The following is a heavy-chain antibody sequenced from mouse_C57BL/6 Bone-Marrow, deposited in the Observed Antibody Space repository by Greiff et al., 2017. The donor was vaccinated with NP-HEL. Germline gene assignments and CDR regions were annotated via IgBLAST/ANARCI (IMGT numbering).Heavy chain of an antibody. CDR1: GFNIKDDY. CDR2: IDPENGDT. J-gene: IGHJ2*01. V-gene: IGHV14-4*01. D-gene: IGHD2-4*01. CDR3: TAGFYYDYDY. Sequence: VQLQQSGAELVRPGASVKLSCTASGFNIKDDYMHWVKQRPEQGLEWIGWIDPENGDTEYASKFQGKANITADTSSNTAYLQRSILTSEDTAVYYCTAGFYYDYDYWGQGTTLTVSS.